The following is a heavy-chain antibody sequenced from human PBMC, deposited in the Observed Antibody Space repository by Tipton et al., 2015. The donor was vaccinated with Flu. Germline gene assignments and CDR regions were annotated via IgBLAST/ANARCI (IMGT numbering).Heavy chain of an antibody. CDR3: ARGPEQWLVNPHYFDY. CDR1: GDSMSSFY. D-gene: IGHD6-19*01. J-gene: IGHJ4*02. Sequence: TLSLTCTVSGDSMSSFYWTWIRQPPGKGLEWIGSIYHSGSTYYNPSLKSRVTISVDTSKNQFSLKLSSVTAADTAVYYCARGPEQWLVNPHYFDYWGQGTLVTVSS. CDR2: IYHSGST. V-gene: IGHV4-38-2*02.